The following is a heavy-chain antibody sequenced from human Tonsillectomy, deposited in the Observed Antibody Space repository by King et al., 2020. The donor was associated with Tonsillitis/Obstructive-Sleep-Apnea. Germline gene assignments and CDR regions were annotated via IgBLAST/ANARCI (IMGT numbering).Heavy chain of an antibody. J-gene: IGHJ2*01. CDR3: ARGFDTGGHNWYLDL. V-gene: IGHV3-33*01. CDR1: GFTFNKYG. CDR2: ISFDGSDR. D-gene: IGHD2-8*02. Sequence: QVQLVESGGGVVQPGRSLRLSCAASGFTFNKYGMHWVRQAPGKGLEWVAIISFDGSDRYYADSVKGRFTFSRDNSKKTVFLQMNSLRAEDTAVYYCARGFDTGGHNWYLDLWGRGTQVTVSS.